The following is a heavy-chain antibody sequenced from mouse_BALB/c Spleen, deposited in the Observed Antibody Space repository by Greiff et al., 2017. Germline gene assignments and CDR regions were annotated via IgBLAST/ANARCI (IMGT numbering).Heavy chain of an antibody. V-gene: IGHV5-6*02. D-gene: IGHD2-4*01. Sequence: EVKLVESGGDLVKPGGSLKLSCAASGFTFSSYGMSWVRQTPDKRLEWVATISSGGSYTYYPDSVKGRFTISRDNAKNTLYLQMSSLKSEDTAMYYCARQGSTMITTRAMDYWGQGTSVTVSS. CDR2: ISSGGSYT. J-gene: IGHJ4*01. CDR1: GFTFSSYG. CDR3: ARQGSTMITTRAMDY.